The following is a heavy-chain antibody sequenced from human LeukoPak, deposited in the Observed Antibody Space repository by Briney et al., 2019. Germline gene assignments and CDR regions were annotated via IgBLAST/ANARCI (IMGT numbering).Heavy chain of an antibody. CDR3: ARGLGFSYGVGFDY. V-gene: IGHV3-43*02. Sequence: GGSLRLSCAASGXTFDDYAMHWVRQSPGKGLEWVSLLSGDGGRTYYADSVKGRFTISRDNRRNSLYLQMNSLRTEDSALYYCARGLGFSYGVGFDYWGQGTLVTVSS. CDR1: GXTFDDYA. D-gene: IGHD5-18*01. CDR2: LSGDGGRT. J-gene: IGHJ4*02.